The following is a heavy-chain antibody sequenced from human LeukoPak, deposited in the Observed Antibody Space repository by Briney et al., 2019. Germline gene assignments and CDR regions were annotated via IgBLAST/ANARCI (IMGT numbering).Heavy chain of an antibody. Sequence: GGSLRLSCAASGYTFSYYSVNWVRQAPGKELEWVSSISSTSDYIYYADSVKGRFTISRDNTKSSLYLQMNSLRAEDTAVYYCVSGNDPDSAWENYRLDAFDIWGQGTTVIVSS. J-gene: IGHJ3*02. V-gene: IGHV3-21*01. D-gene: IGHD3-16*02. CDR1: GYTFSYYS. CDR3: VSGNDPDSAWENYRLDAFDI. CDR2: ISSTSDYI.